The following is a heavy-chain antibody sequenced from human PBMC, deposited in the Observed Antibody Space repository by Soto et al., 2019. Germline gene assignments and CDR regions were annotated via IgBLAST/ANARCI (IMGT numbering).Heavy chain of an antibody. D-gene: IGHD2-2*01. CDR1: GGTFSSYA. CDR3: ASGVIVVVPAAHNYYYYGMDV. CDR2: IIPIFGTA. Sequence: GASVKVSCKASGGTFSSYAISWVRQAPGQGLEWMGGIIPIFGTANYAQKFQGRVTITADESTSTAYMELSSLRSEDTAVYYCASGVIVVVPAAHNYYYYGMDVWGQGTTVTSP. V-gene: IGHV1-69*13. J-gene: IGHJ6*02.